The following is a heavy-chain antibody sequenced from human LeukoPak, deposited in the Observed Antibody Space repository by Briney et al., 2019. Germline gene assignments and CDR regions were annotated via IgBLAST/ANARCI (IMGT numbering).Heavy chain of an antibody. Sequence: GALRLSCAASGFTFSDAWMSWVRQAPGQWLEWVGRIKSKTDGGATDYAAPVKGRFTISRGDPKNTLFLQMNSLKTEDTAVYYCTTEYLVATTFDYWGQGTLVTVSS. CDR2: IKSKTDGGAT. CDR1: GFTFSDAW. J-gene: IGHJ4*02. V-gene: IGHV3-15*01. D-gene: IGHD5-12*01. CDR3: TTEYLVATTFDY.